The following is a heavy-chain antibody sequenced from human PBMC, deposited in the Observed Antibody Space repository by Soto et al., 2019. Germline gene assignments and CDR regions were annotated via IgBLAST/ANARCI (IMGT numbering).Heavy chain of an antibody. V-gene: IGHV3-23*01. D-gene: IGHD3-16*01. CDR2: ISGSGDST. CDR1: GFTFRSYA. J-gene: IGHJ4*02. Sequence: GGSLRLSCAASGFTFRSYAMNWVRQAPGKGPEWVSGISGSGDSTYHANSVKGRFTISRDNYKNTLYLQVNSLRVEDTAVYYCAEGFGASHSTFDSWGQGNLVTVSS. CDR3: AEGFGASHSTFDS.